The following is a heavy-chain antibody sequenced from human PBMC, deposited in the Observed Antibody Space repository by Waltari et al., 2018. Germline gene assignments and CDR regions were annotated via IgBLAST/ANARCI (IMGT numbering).Heavy chain of an antibody. V-gene: IGHV4-38-2*01. D-gene: IGHD2-21*01. CDR2: IYHSGRT. CDR3: ARHAVVVTTPNWFDP. CDR1: GYSIRRGSY. Sequence: QVQLQESGPGLVKPSETLYLTCAVSGYSIRRGSYWGWIRQPPGKGLECIGSIYHSGRTYYHPSLKSRVTISVDTSKNQFSLKLSSVTAADTAVYYCARHAVVVTTPNWFDPWGQGTLVTVSS. J-gene: IGHJ5*02.